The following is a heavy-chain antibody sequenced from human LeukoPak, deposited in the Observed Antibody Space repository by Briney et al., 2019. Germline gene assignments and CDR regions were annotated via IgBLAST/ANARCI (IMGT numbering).Heavy chain of an antibody. Sequence: GGSLRLSCAASGFTFSGFWMSWVRQAPGKGLEWVANINQNGGVEKYVDSVKGRFTISRDNAKNLLHLQMNSLRAEDTAVYYCAGTDPTSYGYFDYWGQGTLVTVSS. CDR2: INQNGGVE. CDR3: AGTDPTSYGYFDY. D-gene: IGHD3-10*01. V-gene: IGHV3-7*01. CDR1: GFTFSGFW. J-gene: IGHJ4*02.